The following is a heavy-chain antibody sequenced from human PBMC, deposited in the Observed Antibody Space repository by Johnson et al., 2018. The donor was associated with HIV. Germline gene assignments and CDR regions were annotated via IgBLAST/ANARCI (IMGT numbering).Heavy chain of an antibody. V-gene: IGHV3-30*02. Sequence: VQLVESGGGVVQPGGSLRLSCVASGFTFSSYAMHWVRQAPGKGLEWVTFIRYDGNNRNYADSVKGRFRISRDNSKNTLYLQMNRLRTEDTALYYCAKDVDSSRWWRAFDMWGQGTMVSVSS. J-gene: IGHJ3*02. CDR1: GFTFSSYA. CDR2: IRYDGNNR. D-gene: IGHD6-13*01. CDR3: AKDVDSSRWWRAFDM.